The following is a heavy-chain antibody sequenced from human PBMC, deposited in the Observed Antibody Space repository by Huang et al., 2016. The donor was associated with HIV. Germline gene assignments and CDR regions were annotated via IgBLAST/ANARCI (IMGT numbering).Heavy chain of an antibody. CDR3: AKDREDSAYQLDY. Sequence: QVQLVESGGGVVQPGRSLSLSCAASGFTFSNYGVHWVRQAPGKGREWVAAISYDGSYQYYSDSVKGRFTISRDDSQNTLYLQMSSLRAEDTAVYFCAKDREDSAYQLDYWGQGTRVTVSS. J-gene: IGHJ4*02. CDR1: GFTFSNYG. D-gene: IGHD5-12*01. V-gene: IGHV3-30*18. CDR2: ISYDGSYQ.